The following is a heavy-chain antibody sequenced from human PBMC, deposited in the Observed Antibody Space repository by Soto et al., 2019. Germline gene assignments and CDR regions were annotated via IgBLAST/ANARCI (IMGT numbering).Heavy chain of an antibody. CDR2: INPNSGGT. D-gene: IGHD6-13*01. Sequence: ASVKVSCKASGYTFTGYYMHRLRQAPGQGLEWMGWINPNSGGTNYAQKFQGWVAMTRDTSISTAYMELSRLRSDDTAVYYCARDMAAGRYYGMDVWGQGTTVTVS. V-gene: IGHV1-2*04. CDR3: ARDMAAGRYYGMDV. J-gene: IGHJ6*02. CDR1: GYTFTGYY.